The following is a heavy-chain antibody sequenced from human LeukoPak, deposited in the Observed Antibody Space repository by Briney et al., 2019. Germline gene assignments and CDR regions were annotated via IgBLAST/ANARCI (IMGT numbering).Heavy chain of an antibody. CDR2: IYYSGST. V-gene: IGHV4-39*07. CDR1: GGSIITSSYY. Sequence: PSETLSLTCTVSGGSIITSSYYWGWIRQPPGKGLEWIGSIYYSGSTYYNPSLKSRVTISVDTSKNQFSLKLSSVTAADTAVYYCTRDGTAAGSANYYYYYMDVWGKGTTVTVSS. J-gene: IGHJ6*03. CDR3: TRDGTAAGSANYYYYYMDV. D-gene: IGHD6-13*01.